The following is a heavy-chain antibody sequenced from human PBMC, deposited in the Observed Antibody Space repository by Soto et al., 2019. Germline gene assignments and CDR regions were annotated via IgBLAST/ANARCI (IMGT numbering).Heavy chain of an antibody. CDR1: GFTFSSYA. CDR2: ISGSGGST. CDR3: TKDDDILLMVYDSVSAFDI. V-gene: IGHV3-23*04. Sequence: EVQLVESGGGLVQPGGSLRLSCAASGFTFSSYAMSWVRQAPGKGLEWVSAISGSGGSTYYADSVKGRFTISRDNSKNTLYLQMNSLRAEDTAAYYCTKDDDILLMVYDSVSAFDIWGQGTMVTVYS. J-gene: IGHJ3*02. D-gene: IGHD2-8*01.